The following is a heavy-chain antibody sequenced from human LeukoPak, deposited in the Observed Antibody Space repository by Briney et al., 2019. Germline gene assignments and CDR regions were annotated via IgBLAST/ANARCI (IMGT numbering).Heavy chain of an antibody. V-gene: IGHV1-2*04. J-gene: IGHJ5*02. D-gene: IGHD6-19*01. CDR1: GYTFTGYC. CDR2: INPNSGGT. Sequence: ASVKVCCKASGYTFTGYCMHWVGQAPGQGLEWMGWINPNSGGTNYAQKFQGWVTMTRDTSISTAYMELSRLRSDDTAVYYCARDKAVAGMGYNLFDPWGQGTLVTVSS. CDR3: ARDKAVAGMGYNLFDP.